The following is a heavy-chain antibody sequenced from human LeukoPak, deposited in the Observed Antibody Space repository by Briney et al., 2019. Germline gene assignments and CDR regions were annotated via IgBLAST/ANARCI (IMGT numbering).Heavy chain of an antibody. Sequence: PSETLSLTCTVSGGSISSYYWSWIRQPAGKGLEWIGRIYTSGSTNYNPSLKSRVTMSVDTSKNQFSLKLSSVTAADRAVYYCARAASGFGVVIGYFDYWGQGTLVTVSS. J-gene: IGHJ4*02. D-gene: IGHD3-3*01. CDR3: ARAASGFGVVIGYFDY. CDR2: IYTSGST. CDR1: GGSISSYY. V-gene: IGHV4-4*07.